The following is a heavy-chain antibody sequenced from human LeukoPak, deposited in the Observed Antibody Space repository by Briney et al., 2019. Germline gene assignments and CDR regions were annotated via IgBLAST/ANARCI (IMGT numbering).Heavy chain of an antibody. CDR3: ARSARSSSWNHDAFDI. CDR2: IYTSGST. J-gene: IGHJ3*02. D-gene: IGHD6-13*01. V-gene: IGHV4-4*07. Sequence: SETLSLTCTVSGGSISSYYRSWIRQPAGKGLEWIGRIYTSGSTNYNPSLKSRVTMSVDTSKNQFSLKLSSVTAADTAVYYCARSARSSSWNHDAFDIWGQGTMVTVSS. CDR1: GGSISSYY.